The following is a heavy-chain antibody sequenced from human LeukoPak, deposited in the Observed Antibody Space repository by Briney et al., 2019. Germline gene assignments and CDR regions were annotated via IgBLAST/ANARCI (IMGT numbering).Heavy chain of an antibody. CDR3: AKNIRQLGNYYYYMDV. CDR1: GFTFSFYA. CDR2: ISGRGITT. J-gene: IGHJ6*03. Sequence: GGSLRLSCAASGFTFSFYAMSWVRQAPGKGLEWVSAISGRGITTYYADSVKGRFTISRDNSKNTLYLQMSSLRAEDTAVYYCAKNIRQLGNYYYYMDVWGKGTTVTVPS. V-gene: IGHV3-23*01. D-gene: IGHD7-27*01.